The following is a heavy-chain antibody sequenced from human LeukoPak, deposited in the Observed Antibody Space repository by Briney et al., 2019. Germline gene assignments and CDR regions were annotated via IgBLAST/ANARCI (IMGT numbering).Heavy chain of an antibody. CDR2: ISSSSSYI. CDR3: ARGERELYGMDV. J-gene: IGHJ6*02. D-gene: IGHD1-26*01. Sequence: GGSLRLSCAASGFTFSSYSMNWVGQAPGKGLEWVASISSSSSYIYYADPVKGRFTISRDNAKNSLYLQMNSLRAEDTAVYYCARGERELYGMDVWGQGTTVTVSS. V-gene: IGHV3-21*01. CDR1: GFTFSSYS.